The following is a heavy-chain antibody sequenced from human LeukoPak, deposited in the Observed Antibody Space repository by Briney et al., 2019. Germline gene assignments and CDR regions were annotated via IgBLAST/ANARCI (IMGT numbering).Heavy chain of an antibody. J-gene: IGHJ4*02. CDR1: GYTITSYY. CDR3: ATPDIVLMSGWYEFDY. Sequence: ASVKVSCKASGYTITSYYMHWVRQAPGQGLEWMGIINPSGGSTSYAQKFQGRVTMTEDTSTDTAYMELSSLRSEDTAVYYCATPDIVLMSGWYEFDYWGQGTLVTVSS. D-gene: IGHD2-8*01. V-gene: IGHV1-46*01. CDR2: INPSGGST.